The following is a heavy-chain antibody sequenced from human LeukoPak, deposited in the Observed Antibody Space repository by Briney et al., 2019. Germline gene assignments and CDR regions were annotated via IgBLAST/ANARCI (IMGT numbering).Heavy chain of an antibody. CDR1: GYTFTSYY. D-gene: IGHD1-26*01. J-gene: IGHJ4*02. CDR2: INPSGGST. CDR3: ATLDSGSFLGFDY. V-gene: IGHV1-46*01. Sequence: ASVKVSCKASGYTFTSYYMHWVRQAPGQGLEWMGIINPSGGSTNYAQKFQGRVTMTRDMSTSTVYMELSSLRSEDTAVCYCATLDSGSFLGFDYWGQGTLVTVSS.